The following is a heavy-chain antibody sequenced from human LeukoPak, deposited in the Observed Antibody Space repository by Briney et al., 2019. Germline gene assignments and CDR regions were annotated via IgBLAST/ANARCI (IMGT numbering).Heavy chain of an antibody. CDR2: ISGYNGNT. D-gene: IGHD6-25*01. CDR3: ARDNSSGCREN. CDR1: GYTFTSYG. Sequence: ASVKVSCKASGYTFTSYGISWVRPAPGQGLEWMGWISGYNGNTNYAQKFQGRVTMTTDTSTTTVYMELKSLTSDDTAVYYCARDNSSGCRENWGQGTLVTVSS. J-gene: IGHJ4*02. V-gene: IGHV1-18*01.